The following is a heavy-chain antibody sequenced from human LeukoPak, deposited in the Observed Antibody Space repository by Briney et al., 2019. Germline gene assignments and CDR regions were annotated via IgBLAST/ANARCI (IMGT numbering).Heavy chain of an antibody. J-gene: IGHJ4*02. CDR2: INPHSGDT. V-gene: IGHV1-2*02. CDR1: GYTFIDYC. D-gene: IGHD3-3*02. CDR3: ATISHVWSGYYTVHHDY. Sequence: GASVKVSCKASGYTFIDYCMHWVRQAPGQGLEWMGWINPHSGDTNYAQKFQGRVTMTRDTSISTAYMELSSLRSDDTAVYYCATISHVWSGYYTVHHDYWGQGTLVTVSS.